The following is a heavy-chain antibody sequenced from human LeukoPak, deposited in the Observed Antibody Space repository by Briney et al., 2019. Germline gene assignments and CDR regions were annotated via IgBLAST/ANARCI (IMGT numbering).Heavy chain of an antibody. J-gene: IGHJ3*02. CDR1: GFTFDDYG. CDR3: ARAFYCSASSCYSTVAFDI. V-gene: IGHV3-20*04. CDR2: INWNVGST. Sequence: PGGSLRLSCAASGFTFDDYGMSWVRQAPGKGLEWVSGINWNVGSTGYADSVKGRFTISRDNAKNSLYLHMNSLRAEDTALYYCARAFYCSASSCYSTVAFDIWGQGTMVTVSS. D-gene: IGHD2-15*01.